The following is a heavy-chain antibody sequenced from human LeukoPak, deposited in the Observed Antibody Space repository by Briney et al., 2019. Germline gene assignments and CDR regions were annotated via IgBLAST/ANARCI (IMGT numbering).Heavy chain of an antibody. J-gene: IGHJ4*02. Sequence: ASVKVSCKVSGYTLTELSMHWVRQAPGKGLEWMGGFDPEHGETVYAQKFQGRLTMTEDTSTHTAYMELSSLRSDDTAVYYCATDPVGYCNADGCYSVDYWGQGTLVTVSS. V-gene: IGHV1-24*01. CDR2: FDPEHGET. CDR1: GYTLTELS. CDR3: ATDPVGYCNADGCYSVDY. D-gene: IGHD2-15*01.